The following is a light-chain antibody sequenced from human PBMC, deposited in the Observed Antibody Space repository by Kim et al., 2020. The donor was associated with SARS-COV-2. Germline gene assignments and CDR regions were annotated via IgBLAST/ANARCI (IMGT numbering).Light chain of an antibody. CDR3: SSYTTSSTLV. J-gene: IGLJ2*01. V-gene: IGLV2-14*03. Sequence: QSALTQPASVSGSPGQSITISCTGTSSDVGRYNYVSWYQHHPGKAPKLMIYDVNKRPSGVSDRFSGSKSGNTASLTISGLQAEDEADYYCSSYTTSSTLVFGGGTQLTVL. CDR1: SSDVGRYNY. CDR2: DVN.